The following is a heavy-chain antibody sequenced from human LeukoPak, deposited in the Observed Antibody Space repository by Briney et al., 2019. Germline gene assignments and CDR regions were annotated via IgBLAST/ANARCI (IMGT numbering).Heavy chain of an antibody. D-gene: IGHD6-6*01. Sequence: PGESLRLSCAASGLTFSSYWMGWVRQAPGKGLEWVANIKQDGSEKFYVDPVKGRFAISRDNAKDSLYLQTNSLRAEDTAVYHCARVIAGRPARRTYYYMDVWAKGTTVTVSS. J-gene: IGHJ6*03. CDR2: IKQDGSEK. CDR1: GLTFSSYW. CDR3: ARVIAGRPARRTYYYMDV. V-gene: IGHV3-7*01.